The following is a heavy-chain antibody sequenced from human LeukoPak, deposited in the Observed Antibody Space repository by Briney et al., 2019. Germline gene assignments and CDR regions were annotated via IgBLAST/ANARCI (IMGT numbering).Heavy chain of an antibody. Sequence: SETPSLTCTVSGGSINGYYWSWIRQPPGKGLEWIGYIYYSGSTNYNPSLKSRVTISVDTSKNQFSLKLSSVTAADTAVYYCAREYWNDYWGQGSLVTVSS. J-gene: IGHJ4*02. CDR2: IYYSGST. CDR1: GGSINGYY. CDR3: AREYWNDY. D-gene: IGHD1-1*01. V-gene: IGHV4-59*01.